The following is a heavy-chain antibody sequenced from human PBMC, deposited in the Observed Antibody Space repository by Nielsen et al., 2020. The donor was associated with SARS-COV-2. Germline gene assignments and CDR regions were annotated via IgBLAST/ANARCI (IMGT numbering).Heavy chain of an antibody. CDR2: IYYSGST. V-gene: IGHV4-31*03. CDR1: GGSISSGGYY. CDR3: ARFYDILTGYNPNFDY. Sequence: SETLSLTCTVSGGSISSGGYYWSWIRQHPGKGLEWIGYIYYSGSTYYNPSLKSRVTISVDTSKNQFSLKLSSVTAADTAVYYCARFYDILTGYNPNFDYWGQGTLVTVSS. D-gene: IGHD3-9*01. J-gene: IGHJ4*02.